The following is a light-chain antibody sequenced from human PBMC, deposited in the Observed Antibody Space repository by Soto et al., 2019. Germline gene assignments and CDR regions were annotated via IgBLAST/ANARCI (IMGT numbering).Light chain of an antibody. CDR3: QQYNNWPRT. V-gene: IGKV3-15*01. Sequence: DIVMTQSPDTLSVSPGDRATLSCRASQSVTNNLAWYQQKTGQAPRLLIYGDSTRTIAIPDRLSGSGSGTDLNLTISRLQSEDFAVYYCQQYNNWPRTCGQGTKVDIK. CDR2: GDS. J-gene: IGKJ1*01. CDR1: QSVTNN.